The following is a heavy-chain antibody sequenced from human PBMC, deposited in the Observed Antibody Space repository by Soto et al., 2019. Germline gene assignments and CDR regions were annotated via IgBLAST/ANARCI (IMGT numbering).Heavy chain of an antibody. Sequence: EAQMLESGGGLVQPGESLRLSCAASGLTFSSHGMAWVRQAPGKGREWVSSIDGDGTSTYYADSVKGRFTISRDNSKNTLYLQMNGLRDEDTAVYYCAKILSLGKRDGFDIWGQGTMLAVSS. CDR1: GLTFSSHG. J-gene: IGHJ3*02. CDR2: IDGDGTST. CDR3: AKILSLGKRDGFDI. V-gene: IGHV3-23*01. D-gene: IGHD2-8*02.